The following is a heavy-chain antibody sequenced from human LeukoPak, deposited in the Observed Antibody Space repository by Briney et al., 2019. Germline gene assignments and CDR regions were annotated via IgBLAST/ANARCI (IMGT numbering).Heavy chain of an antibody. V-gene: IGHV3-23*01. CDR1: GFSFSSHS. Sequence: SGGSLRLSCAASGFSFSSHSVYWVRQAPGKGLEWISLISGSGGNTKYADSVKGRFTTSRDNSKSTLYLQMNSLRAEDTAVYYCAKGPRWLGIAYFDYWGQGTLVTVSS. CDR2: ISGSGGNT. CDR3: AKGPRWLGIAYFDY. J-gene: IGHJ4*02. D-gene: IGHD5-24*01.